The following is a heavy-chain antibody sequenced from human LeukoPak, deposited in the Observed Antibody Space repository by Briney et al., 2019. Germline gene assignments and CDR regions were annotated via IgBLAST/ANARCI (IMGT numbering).Heavy chain of an antibody. D-gene: IGHD4-17*01. Sequence: ASVTVSCKASGYTFTSYGINWVRQAPGQGLEWMGWINAYNGNTNYAQKLQGRVAMTTDTSTSTAYMELRSLRSDDTAVYYCASQTRIYGDYLIDYWGQGTLVTVSS. CDR1: GYTFTSYG. J-gene: IGHJ4*02. V-gene: IGHV1-18*04. CDR2: INAYNGNT. CDR3: ASQTRIYGDYLIDY.